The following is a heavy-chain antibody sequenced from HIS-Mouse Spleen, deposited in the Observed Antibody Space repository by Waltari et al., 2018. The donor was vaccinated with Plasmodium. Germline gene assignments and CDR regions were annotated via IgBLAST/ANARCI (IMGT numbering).Heavy chain of an antibody. Sequence: EVQLVESGGGLVQPGGSLRLSCAASGFPFSSSWMRWVRQAQGKGLEWVANIKQDGSEKYYVDSVKGRFTISRDNAKNSLYLQMNSLRAEDTAVYYCASSWYWYFDLWGRGTLVTVSS. CDR3: ASSWYWYFDL. J-gene: IGHJ2*01. CDR1: GFPFSSSW. CDR2: IKQDGSEK. D-gene: IGHD6-13*01. V-gene: IGHV3-7*01.